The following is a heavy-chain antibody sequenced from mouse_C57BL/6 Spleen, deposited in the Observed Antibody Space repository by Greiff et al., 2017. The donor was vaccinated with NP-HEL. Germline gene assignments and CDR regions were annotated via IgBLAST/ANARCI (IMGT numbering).Heavy chain of an antibody. CDR1: GYTFTSYW. J-gene: IGHJ3*01. CDR2: INPSNGGT. V-gene: IGHV1-53*01. Sequence: VQLQQSGTELVKPGASVKLSCKASGYTFTSYWMHWVKQRPGQGLEWIGNINPSNGGTNYNEKFKSKSTLTVDKSTSTAYMQLSSLTSEDSAVYYGALYDGDAFAYWGQGTLVTVSA. D-gene: IGHD2-3*01. CDR3: ALYDGDAFAY.